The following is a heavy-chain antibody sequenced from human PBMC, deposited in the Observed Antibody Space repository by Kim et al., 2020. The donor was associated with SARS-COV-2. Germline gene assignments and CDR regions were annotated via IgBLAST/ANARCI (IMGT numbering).Heavy chain of an antibody. CDR3: ARRRLAAAVGNGDNWFDP. D-gene: IGHD6-13*01. V-gene: IGHV3-74*01. Sequence: GGSLRLSCAASGFTFSSYSMHWVRQAPGKGLVWVSRISGDGSSTNYAYSVNGRFTISRDNSKNTHYLQMNSLRAEDTAVYYCARRRLAAAVGNGDNWFDPWGQGTLVTVSS. CDR1: GFTFSSYS. J-gene: IGHJ5*02. CDR2: ISGDGSST.